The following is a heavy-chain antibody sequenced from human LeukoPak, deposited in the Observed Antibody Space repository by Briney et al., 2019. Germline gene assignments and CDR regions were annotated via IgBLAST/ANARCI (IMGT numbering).Heavy chain of an antibody. CDR2: VSYDGSNK. D-gene: IGHD3-3*01. CDR1: GFTFSNYG. V-gene: IGHV3-30*18. Sequence: GRSLRLSCVVSGFTFSNYGMHWVRQAPGKGLEWVAIVSYDGSNKYYADSVKGRFTISRDNSKNTLYLQMNSLGAEDTAVYYCAKDLTRRYDLWSNKYSPREDYHDMDVWGQGTTVTVSS. J-gene: IGHJ6*02. CDR3: AKDLTRRYDLWSNKYSPREDYHDMDV.